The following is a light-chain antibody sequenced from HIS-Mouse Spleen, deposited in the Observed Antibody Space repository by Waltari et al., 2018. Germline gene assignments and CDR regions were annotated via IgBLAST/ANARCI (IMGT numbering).Light chain of an antibody. V-gene: IGKV1-8*01. CDR2: AAS. Sequence: AIRMTQSPSSLSASTGDRVTITCRASQGISSYLAWYQQKPGKAPKLLIYAASTLQSGVQSRFSGSGSGTDFTLTISCLQSEDFATYYCQQYYSYPPAYTFGQGTKLEIK. CDR3: QQYYSYPPAYT. J-gene: IGKJ2*01. CDR1: QGISSY.